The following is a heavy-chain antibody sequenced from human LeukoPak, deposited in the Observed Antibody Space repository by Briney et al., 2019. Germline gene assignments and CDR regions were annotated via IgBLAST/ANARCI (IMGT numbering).Heavy chain of an antibody. J-gene: IGHJ4*02. CDR3: ALGGLQLWLWGFDY. CDR2: IQNDGSNK. Sequence: GGSLRLSCAASGFTFVTYGIHWVRQAPGKGLEWVAFIQNDGSNKYYADSVKGRFTVSRDNSKNTVYLQVSSLRAADTAVYYCALGGLQLWLWGFDYWGQGTLVTVSA. CDR1: GFTFVTYG. D-gene: IGHD5-18*01. V-gene: IGHV3-30*02.